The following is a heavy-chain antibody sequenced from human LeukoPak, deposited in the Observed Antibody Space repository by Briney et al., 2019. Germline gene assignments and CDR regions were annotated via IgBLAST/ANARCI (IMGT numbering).Heavy chain of an antibody. V-gene: IGHV3-30*18. CDR3: AKNSQQLVLVFYFDY. CDR2: ISFDGSNT. D-gene: IGHD6-13*01. Sequence: GGSLRLSCAASGLTFRSYGMHWVRQAPGKGLEWVAVISFDGSNTYYEDSVKGRFTISRDNSKNTLYLQMNSLRAEDTAVYYCAKNSQQLVLVFYFDYWGQGTLVTVSS. CDR1: GLTFRSYG. J-gene: IGHJ4*02.